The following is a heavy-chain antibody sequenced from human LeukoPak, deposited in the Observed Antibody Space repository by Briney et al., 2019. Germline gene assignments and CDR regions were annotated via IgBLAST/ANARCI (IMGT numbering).Heavy chain of an antibody. Sequence: APVKVSCKASGYTFTSYAMNWVRQAPGQGLEWMGWINTNTGNPTYAQGFTGRFIFSLDTSVSTAYLQISSLKAEDTAVYYCARGHSSSWYVSVDDYWGQGTLVTVSS. CDR1: GYTFTSYA. CDR2: INTNTGNP. D-gene: IGHD6-13*01. CDR3: ARGHSSSWYVSVDDY. V-gene: IGHV7-4-1*02. J-gene: IGHJ4*02.